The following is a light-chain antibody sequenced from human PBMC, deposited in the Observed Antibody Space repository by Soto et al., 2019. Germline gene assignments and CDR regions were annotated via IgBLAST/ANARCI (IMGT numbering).Light chain of an antibody. J-gene: IGLJ1*01. CDR2: DVT. CDR1: SSDVGNYNY. CDR3: CSFTGSYTLYV. V-gene: IGLV2-11*01. Sequence: QSALTQPRSVPGSPGQSVTISCTGTSSDVGNYNYVSWYQQHPGKAPKLMIYDVTTRPSGVPDRFSGSKSGNTASLTISGLQAEDEADYYCCSFTGSYTLYVFGTGTKVTVL.